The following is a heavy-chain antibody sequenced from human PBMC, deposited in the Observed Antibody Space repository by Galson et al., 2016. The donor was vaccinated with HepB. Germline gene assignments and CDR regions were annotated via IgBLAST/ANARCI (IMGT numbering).Heavy chain of an antibody. Sequence: SLRLSCAASGFSFGNYWMAWVRQAPGRGLEYVVNIKPDGSGKGYVDSVKGRFTISRDNAKSSLFLQMDNLRAEDTAVYYCARDPFWGALDFWGQGILVTVSS. J-gene: IGHJ4*02. D-gene: IGHD7-27*01. V-gene: IGHV3-7*01. CDR3: ARDPFWGALDF. CDR1: GFSFGNYW. CDR2: IKPDGSGK.